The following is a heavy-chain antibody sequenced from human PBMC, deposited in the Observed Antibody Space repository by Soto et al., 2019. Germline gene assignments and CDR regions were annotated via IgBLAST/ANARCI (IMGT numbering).Heavy chain of an antibody. CDR2: INSDGSST. J-gene: IGHJ5*02. CDR1: GFTFSSYW. Sequence: GGSLRLSCAASGFTFSSYWMHWVRQAPGKGLVWVSRINSDGSSTSYADSVKGRITISRDNAKNTLYLQMNSLRAEDTAVYYCAREEYCSSTSCYTSGPNWFDPWGQGTLVTVSS. V-gene: IGHV3-74*01. CDR3: AREEYCSSTSCYTSGPNWFDP. D-gene: IGHD2-2*02.